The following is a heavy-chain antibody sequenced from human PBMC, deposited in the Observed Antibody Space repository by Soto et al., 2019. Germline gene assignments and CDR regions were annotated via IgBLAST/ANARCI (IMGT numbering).Heavy chain of an antibody. D-gene: IGHD3-16*02. V-gene: IGHV3-48*01. CDR2: ISSSSSAI. J-gene: IGHJ6*03. CDR3: ARPKGAFGGIIESYMDV. Sequence: GGSLRLSCAASGFSFSSYDMNWVRQAPGKGLEWVSYISSSSSAIYYADSVKGRFTISRDNAKNSLYLQMNSLRAEDTAVYYCARPKGAFGGIIESYMDVWGKGTTVTVSS. CDR1: GFSFSSYD.